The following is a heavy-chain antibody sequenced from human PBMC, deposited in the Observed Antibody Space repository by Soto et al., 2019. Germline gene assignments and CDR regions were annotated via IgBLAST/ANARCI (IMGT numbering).Heavy chain of an antibody. CDR1: GGSFTFSGYY. CDR3: VRGRILRLRFGDFDS. V-gene: IGHV4-34*01. CDR2: INHIGTT. J-gene: IGHJ4*02. D-gene: IGHD5-12*01. Sequence: SETLLLTCTVYGGSFTFSGYYWSWIRQPPGKGLEWIGEINHIGTTKYNPSLESRVTISLDTSKNHFSLGLTSVTAADTAVYYCVRGRILRLRFGDFDSWGQGTLVTVSS.